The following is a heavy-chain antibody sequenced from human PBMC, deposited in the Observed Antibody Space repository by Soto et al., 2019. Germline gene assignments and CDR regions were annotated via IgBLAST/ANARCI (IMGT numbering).Heavy chain of an antibody. CDR3: ARAVPDIVVVVAATPLYGVDV. CDR2: ISAYNGNT. CDR1: GYTFTSYG. V-gene: IGHV1-18*01. J-gene: IGHJ6*02. D-gene: IGHD2-15*01. Sequence: QVQLVQSGAEVKKPGASVKVSCKASGYTFTSYGISWVRQAPGQGLEWMGWISAYNGNTNYPQQLQGRVTMTTDTSASTAHRELRSLRTDDAAVYYCARAVPDIVVVVAATPLYGVDVCGQGTTVAVAS.